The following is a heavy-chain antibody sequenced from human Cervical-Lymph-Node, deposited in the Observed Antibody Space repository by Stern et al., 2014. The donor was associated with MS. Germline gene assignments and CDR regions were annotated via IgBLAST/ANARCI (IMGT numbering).Heavy chain of an antibody. CDR3: ARVAYCGGDCSAFDS. CDR1: GGSMASSTGGYF. V-gene: IGHV4-31*11. J-gene: IGHJ4*02. D-gene: IGHD2-21*02. Sequence: QVQLQQSGPGLVKPSQTLSLICAVSGGSMASSTGGYFWSWIRQPPGKGLEWIGFLYYSGRTYYNPALKRRTTISVDTSKKQVSLRLTSMTAADTAVYYCARVAYCGGDCSAFDSWGQGTLVTVSS. CDR2: LYYSGRT.